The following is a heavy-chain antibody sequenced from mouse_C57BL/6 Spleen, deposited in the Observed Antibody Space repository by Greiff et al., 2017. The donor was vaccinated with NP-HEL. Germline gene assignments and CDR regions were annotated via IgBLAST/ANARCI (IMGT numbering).Heavy chain of an antibody. D-gene: IGHD1-1*01. Sequence: VQLQQSGPELVKPGASVKISCKASGYTFTDYYMNWVKQSHGKSLEWIGDINPNNGGTSYNQKFKGKATLTVDKSSSTAYMELRSLTSEDSAVYYCARERDYSYAMDYWGQGTSVTVSS. J-gene: IGHJ4*01. CDR1: GYTFTDYY. CDR2: INPNNGGT. CDR3: ARERDYSYAMDY. V-gene: IGHV1-26*01.